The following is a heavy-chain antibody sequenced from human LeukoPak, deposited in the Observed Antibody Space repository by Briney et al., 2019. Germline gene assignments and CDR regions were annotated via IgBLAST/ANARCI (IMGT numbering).Heavy chain of an antibody. CDR3: VKAPSYSSGWHFFDY. D-gene: IGHD6-19*01. V-gene: IGHV3-64D*06. J-gene: IGHJ4*02. Sequence: GGSLRLSCSASGFTFSSYAMNWVRQAPGKGLEYVSAISSHGASTYYADSMKGGFTISRDNSKNTLYLQMSSLRAEDTAVYYCVKAPSYSSGWHFFDYWGQGTLVTVSS. CDR2: ISSHGAST. CDR1: GFTFSSYA.